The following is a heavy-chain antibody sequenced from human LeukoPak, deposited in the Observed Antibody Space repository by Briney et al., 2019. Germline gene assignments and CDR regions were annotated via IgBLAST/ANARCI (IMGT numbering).Heavy chain of an antibody. CDR1: GFTFSSYA. D-gene: IGHD6-19*01. CDR3: VKDSQGQWLVDDY. Sequence: GGSLILSCSASGFTFSSYAMHWVRQAPGQGLEYVSAISSNGGSTYYADSVRGRFTISRDNSKNTLCLQMSSLRAEDTAVYYCVKDSQGQWLVDDYWGQGTLVTVSS. V-gene: IGHV3-64D*06. CDR2: ISSNGGST. J-gene: IGHJ4*02.